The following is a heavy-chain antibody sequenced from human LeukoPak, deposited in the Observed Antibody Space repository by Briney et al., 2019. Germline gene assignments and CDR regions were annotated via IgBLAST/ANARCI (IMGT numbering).Heavy chain of an antibody. CDR2: IWYDGTNK. D-gene: IGHD2-15*01. CDR3: AKDRTGIVVAIDY. Sequence: GRSLRLSCAASGFTFSSYGMHWVRQAPGKGLEWVAVIWYDGTNKYYADSVKGRFTISRDNSKNTLYLQMNSLRAEDTAVYYCAKDRTGIVVAIDYWGQGTLVTVSS. V-gene: IGHV3-33*06. CDR1: GFTFSSYG. J-gene: IGHJ4*02.